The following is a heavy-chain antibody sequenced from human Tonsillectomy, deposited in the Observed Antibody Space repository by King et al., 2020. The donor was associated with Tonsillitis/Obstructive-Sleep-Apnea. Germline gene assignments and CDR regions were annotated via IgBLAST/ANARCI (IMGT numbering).Heavy chain of an antibody. CDR1: GYTFTSYG. J-gene: IGHJ4*02. CDR3: ARDSMSNYYDSSGYYSFDY. V-gene: IGHV1-18*01. CDR2: ISPYNGDT. Sequence: QLVQSGGEVKKPGASVKVSCKASGYTFTSYGISWVRQAPGQGLEWMGWISPYNGDTNYAQKLQGRVTMTTGTSTSTAYMELRSLRSDDTAVYYCARDSMSNYYDSSGYYSFDYWGQGTLVTVSS. D-gene: IGHD3-22*01.